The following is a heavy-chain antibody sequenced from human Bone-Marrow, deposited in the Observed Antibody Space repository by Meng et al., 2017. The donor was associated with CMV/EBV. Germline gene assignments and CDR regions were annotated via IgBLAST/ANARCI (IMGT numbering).Heavy chain of an antibody. CDR1: GFTFSSYW. CDR3: ASTAARPFYYYYYGMDV. V-gene: IGHV3-7*01. Sequence: GEYLKISCAASGFTFSSYWMSWVRQAPGKGLEWVANIKQDGSEKYYVDSVKGRFTISRDNAKNSLYLQMNSLRAEDTAVYYCASTAARPFYYYYYGMDVWGQGTTVTVSS. D-gene: IGHD6-6*01. CDR2: IKQDGSEK. J-gene: IGHJ6*02.